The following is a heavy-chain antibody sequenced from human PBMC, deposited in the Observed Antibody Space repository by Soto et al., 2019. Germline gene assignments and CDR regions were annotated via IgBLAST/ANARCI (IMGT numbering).Heavy chain of an antibody. D-gene: IGHD1-26*01. CDR2: ISYDGSQK. CDR3: AKDFYSGNYPGRSFYYGMDV. V-gene: IGHV3-30*18. J-gene: IGHJ6*02. CDR1: GFTFSSYG. Sequence: PGGSLRLSCAASGFTFSSYGMHWVRQAPGKGLEWVAVISYDGSQKYYADSVKGRFTISRDNSKNTLYVQMNSLTAEDTAVYYCAKDFYSGNYPGRSFYYGMDVWGQGTTVTVSS.